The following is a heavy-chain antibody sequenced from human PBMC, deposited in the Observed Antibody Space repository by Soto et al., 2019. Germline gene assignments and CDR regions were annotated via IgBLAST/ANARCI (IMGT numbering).Heavy chain of an antibody. V-gene: IGHV4-28*01. CDR1: GYSIGSYNW. D-gene: IGHD3-10*01. CDR3: ARTSGLKTGRLDY. J-gene: IGHJ4*02. CDR2: IYYTGST. Sequence: QLQLQESGPGLVKHSDTLSLTCTVPGYSIGSYNWWGWIRQPPGKGLEWIGYIYYTGSTYYNLSRKSPVTLSVDTAKDQFSMTLGSVTAADTAVYYCARTSGLKTGRLDYWGPGILVTVSS.